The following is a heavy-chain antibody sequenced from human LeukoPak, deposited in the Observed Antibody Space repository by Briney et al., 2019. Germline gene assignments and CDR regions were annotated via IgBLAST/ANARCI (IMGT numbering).Heavy chain of an antibody. CDR2: ISSSGSTI. J-gene: IGHJ5*02. CDR1: GFTFSDYY. CDR3: VREVLYYYGAERLFWFDP. D-gene: IGHD3-10*01. Sequence: GGSLRLSCAASGFTFSDYYMSWIRQAPGKGLEWVSYISSSGSTIYYADSVKGRFTISRDNAKKSMYLTMNSLRVEDTAVYYCVREVLYYYGAERLFWFDPWGQGTLVTVSS. V-gene: IGHV3-11*04.